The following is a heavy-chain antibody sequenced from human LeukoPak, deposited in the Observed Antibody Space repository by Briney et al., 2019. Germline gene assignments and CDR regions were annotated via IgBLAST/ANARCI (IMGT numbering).Heavy chain of an antibody. CDR3: ATYRQVLLPFES. CDR1: GFTFSSHW. D-gene: IGHD2-8*02. V-gene: IGHV3-23*01. CDR2: IFPSGGEI. Sequence: GGSLRLSCAASGFTFSSHWMHWVRQAPGKGLEWVSSIFPSGGEIHYADSVRGRFTISRDNSKSTLSLQMNSLRAEDTAIYYCATYRQVLLPFESWGQGTLVTVSS. J-gene: IGHJ4*02.